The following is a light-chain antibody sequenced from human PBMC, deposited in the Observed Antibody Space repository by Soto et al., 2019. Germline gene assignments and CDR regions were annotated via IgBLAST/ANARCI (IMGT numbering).Light chain of an antibody. V-gene: IGKV3D-15*01. CDR2: GSS. CDR1: QNININ. J-gene: IGKJ4*01. CDR3: QQYKDWPALT. Sequence: EIVMTQSPLTLSVSPGERATLSCRASQNININLAWYQQRPGQAPRVLIYGSSSRASGIPDRLSGSGSGTDFTLTINRLERGDFAFFYYQQYKDWPALTFGGGTRVEIK.